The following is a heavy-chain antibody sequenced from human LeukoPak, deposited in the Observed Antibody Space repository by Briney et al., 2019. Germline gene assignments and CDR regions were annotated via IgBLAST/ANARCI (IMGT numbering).Heavy chain of an antibody. D-gene: IGHD5-18*01. CDR2: INHSGST. Sequence: YPSETLSLTCAVYGGSFSGYYWSWTRQPPGKGLEWIGEINHSGSTNYNPSLKSRVTISVDTSKNQFSLKLSSVTAADTAVYYCARHGLYTAMASWGQGTLVTVSS. CDR1: GGSFSGYY. CDR3: ARHGLYTAMAS. V-gene: IGHV4-34*01. J-gene: IGHJ4*02.